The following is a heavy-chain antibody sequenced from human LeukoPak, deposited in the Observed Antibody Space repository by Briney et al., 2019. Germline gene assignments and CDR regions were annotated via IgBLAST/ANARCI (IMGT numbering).Heavy chain of an antibody. CDR3: ARDVEGGTFDI. D-gene: IGHD3-16*01. CDR2: IDQSGGRN. CDR1: GFTFSRFW. Sequence: GGPLRLSCAASGFTFSRFWMNWVRQAPGRGLKWVANIDQSGGRNNYVDSVKGRFTISRDNAKNSLFLEVSSLRADDTAVYFCARDVEGGTFDIWGQGTTVTVSS. V-gene: IGHV3-7*05. J-gene: IGHJ3*02.